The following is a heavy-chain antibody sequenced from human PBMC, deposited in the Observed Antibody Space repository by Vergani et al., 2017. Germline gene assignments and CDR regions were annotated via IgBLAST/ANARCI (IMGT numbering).Heavy chain of an antibody. V-gene: IGHV3-48*04. Sequence: VQLVESGGGVVQPGRSLRLSCAASGFTFSSYGMHWVRQAPGKGLEWVSYISSSGSTIYYADSVKGRFTISRDNAKNSLYLQMNSLRAEDTAVYYCARGPGDFWSGAYFDYWGQGTLVTVSS. CDR1: GFTFSSYG. CDR3: ARGPGDFWSGAYFDY. CDR2: ISSSGSTI. D-gene: IGHD3-3*01. J-gene: IGHJ4*02.